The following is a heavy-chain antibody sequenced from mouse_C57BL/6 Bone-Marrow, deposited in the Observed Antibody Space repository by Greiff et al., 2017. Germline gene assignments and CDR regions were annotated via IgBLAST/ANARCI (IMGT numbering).Heavy chain of an antibody. Sequence: QVTLKVSGPGILQPSQTLSLTCSFSGFSLSTFGMGVGWIRQPSGKGLEWLAHIWWDDAKYYNPALKSRLTISKDTSKNQVFLKIANVDTADTGTYSCARMRVTAVVADWYFDVWGRGTTVTVSS. V-gene: IGHV8-8*01. CDR2: IWWDDAK. CDR3: ARMRVTAVVADWYFDV. CDR1: GFSLSTFGMG. D-gene: IGHD1-1*01. J-gene: IGHJ1*03.